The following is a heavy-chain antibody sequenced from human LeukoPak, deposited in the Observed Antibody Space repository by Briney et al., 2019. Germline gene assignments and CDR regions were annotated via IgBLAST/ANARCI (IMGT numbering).Heavy chain of an antibody. CDR1: GFTFSDHY. CDR3: ARSADRSGYFREIPLYYFDY. CDR2: ISNRGSTI. D-gene: IGHD3-22*01. V-gene: IGHV3-11*01. J-gene: IGHJ4*02. Sequence: GGSLRLSCAASGFTFSDHYMTWIRQAPGKGLEWVSYISNRGSTIHYADSVRGRFTISRDNAKKSLYLQMNSLRAEDTAVYYCARSADRSGYFREIPLYYFDYWGQGTLVTVSS.